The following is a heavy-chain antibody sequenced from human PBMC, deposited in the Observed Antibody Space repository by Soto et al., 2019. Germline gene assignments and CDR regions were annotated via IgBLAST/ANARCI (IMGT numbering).Heavy chain of an antibody. D-gene: IGHD6-13*01. V-gene: IGHV3-30*18. J-gene: IGHJ6*02. Sequence: GGSLRLSCAASGFTFSSYGMHWVRQAPGKGLEWVAVISYDGSNKYYADSVKGRFTISRDNSKNTLYLQMNSLRAEDTAVYYCAKDQLTSSSWYFGYYYYGMDVWGQGTTVTVSS. CDR2: ISYDGSNK. CDR1: GFTFSSYG. CDR3: AKDQLTSSSWYFGYYYYGMDV.